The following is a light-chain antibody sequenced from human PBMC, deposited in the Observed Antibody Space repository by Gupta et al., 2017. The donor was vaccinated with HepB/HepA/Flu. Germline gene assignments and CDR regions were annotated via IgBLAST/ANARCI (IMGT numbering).Light chain of an antibody. CDR1: SSDVGTYDY. CDR2: DVS. J-gene: IGLJ1*01. CDR3: CSYAGSFTYV. Sequence: QSALTQPSSVSGSPGQSVTISCTGTSSDVGTYDYVSWYQLHPGKAPKLMIYDVSKRPSGVPDRFSGSKSGNTASLTISGLQAEDEADYYCCSYAGSFTYVFGTGTEVTVL. V-gene: IGLV2-11*01.